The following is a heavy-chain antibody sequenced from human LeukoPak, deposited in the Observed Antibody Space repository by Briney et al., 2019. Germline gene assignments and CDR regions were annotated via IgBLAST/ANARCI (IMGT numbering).Heavy chain of an antibody. CDR3: ARHPSSYYYDSSGTTLFDY. V-gene: IGHV5-51*01. Sequence: GESLKISCKGSGYSFTSYWIGWVRQMPGKGLEWMGIIYPGDSDTRYSPSFQGQVTISADKSISTAYLQWSSLKASDTAMYYCARHPSSYYYDSSGTTLFDYWGQGTLVTVSS. J-gene: IGHJ4*02. D-gene: IGHD3-22*01. CDR2: IYPGDSDT. CDR1: GYSFTSYW.